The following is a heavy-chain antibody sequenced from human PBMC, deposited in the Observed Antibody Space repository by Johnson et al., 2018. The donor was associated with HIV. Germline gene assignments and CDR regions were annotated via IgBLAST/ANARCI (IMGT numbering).Heavy chain of an antibody. D-gene: IGHD1-26*01. CDR3: AREAVGTTCPIDI. Sequence: QVQLVESGGGVVQPGRSLRLSCAASGFTFSSYGMHWVRQAPGKGLEWVAVISYDGSNKYYADSVKGRFTISRDNSKNTLYLQMNSLRAEDTAVYYCAREAVGTTCPIDIWGQGTMVTVS. CDR2: ISYDGSNK. V-gene: IGHV3-30*03. J-gene: IGHJ3*02. CDR1: GFTFSSYG.